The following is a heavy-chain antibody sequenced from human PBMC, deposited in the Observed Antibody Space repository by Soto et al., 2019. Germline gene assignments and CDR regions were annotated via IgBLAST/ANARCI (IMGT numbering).Heavy chain of an antibody. J-gene: IGHJ4*02. CDR3: ARDVPYYYDSSGYHYGLGY. CDR2: IYYSGRT. D-gene: IGHD3-22*01. V-gene: IGHV4-30-4*01. CDR1: GGSIISGDCY. Sequence: SETLSLTCTVSGGSIISGDCYWSWIRQPPGKGLEWIGYIYYSGRTYYNPSLKSRVTISVDTSKNQFSLKLSSVTAADTAVYYCARDVPYYYDSSGYHYGLGYWGQGTLVTVSS.